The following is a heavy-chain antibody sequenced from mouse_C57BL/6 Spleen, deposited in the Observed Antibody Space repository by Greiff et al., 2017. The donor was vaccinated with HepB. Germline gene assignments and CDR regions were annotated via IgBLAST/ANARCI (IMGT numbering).Heavy chain of an antibody. CDR2: ISSGSSTI. CDR1: GFTFSDYG. J-gene: IGHJ2*01. V-gene: IGHV5-17*01. CDR3: ARSGEAFDY. D-gene: IGHD3-1*01. Sequence: EVKLMESGGGLVKPGGSLKLSCAASGFTFSDYGMHWVRQAPEKGLEWVAYISSGSSTIYYADTVKGRFTISRDNAKNTLFLQMTSLRSEDTAMYYCARSGEAFDYWGQGTTLTVSS.